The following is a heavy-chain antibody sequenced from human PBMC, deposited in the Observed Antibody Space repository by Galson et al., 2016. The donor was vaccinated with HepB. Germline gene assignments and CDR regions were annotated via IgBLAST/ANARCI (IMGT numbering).Heavy chain of an antibody. D-gene: IGHD2-2*01. V-gene: IGHV4-59*01. CDR3: AREGSSNSTLTPYWFFDL. CDR1: GGSISTYS. J-gene: IGHJ2*01. CDR2: IYHSGST. Sequence: SETLSLTCTVSGGSISTYSWNWIRQPPGKGLEWIATIYHSGSTKYNPSLKSRVTISVDTSKNHFSLKLNSLTDADTAVYYCAREGSSNSTLTPYWFFDLWGRGTLVTVSS.